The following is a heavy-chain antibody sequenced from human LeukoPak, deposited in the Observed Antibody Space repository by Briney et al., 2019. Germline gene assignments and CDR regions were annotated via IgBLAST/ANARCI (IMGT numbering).Heavy chain of an antibody. Sequence: GGSLRLSCAVSGFTFNNYAMNWVRQAPGKGLEWVAIIYYDGNNKYYADSVKGRFTISRDNSKNTLYLQMNSLRAEDTAVYYCARDLGAAAGIRGVALGYWGQGTLVTVSS. CDR2: IYYDGNNK. D-gene: IGHD6-13*01. J-gene: IGHJ4*02. CDR3: ARDLGAAAGIRGVALGY. V-gene: IGHV3-30-3*01. CDR1: GFTFNNYA.